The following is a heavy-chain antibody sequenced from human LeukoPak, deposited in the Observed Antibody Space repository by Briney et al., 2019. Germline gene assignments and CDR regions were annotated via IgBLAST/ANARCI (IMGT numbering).Heavy chain of an antibody. D-gene: IGHD3-22*01. J-gene: IGHJ4*02. CDR2: INPNSGGT. CDR1: GYTFTGYY. V-gene: IGHV1-2*06. CDR3: ARGDDSGYYDYFDY. Sequence: ASVKVSCKASGYTFTGYYMHWVRQAPGQGLEWMGRINPNSGGTNYAQKFQGRVTMTRDTSISTAYMELSRLRSDDTAMYYCARGDDSGYYDYFDYWGQGALVTVSS.